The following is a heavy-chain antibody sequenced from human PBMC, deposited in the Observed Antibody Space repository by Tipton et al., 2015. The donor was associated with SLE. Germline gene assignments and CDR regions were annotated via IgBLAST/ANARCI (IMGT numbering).Heavy chain of an antibody. V-gene: IGHV3-33*01. CDR2: IRYDGSNK. D-gene: IGHD5-18*01. CDR1: GFTFSSYG. CDR3: ARTDTAMVSYYFDY. Sequence: SLRLSCAASGFTFSSYGMHWVRQAPGKGLEWVAFIRYDGSNKYYADSVKGRFTISRDNAKNSLYLQMNSLRAEDTAVYYCARTDTAMVSYYFDYWGQGTLVTVSS. J-gene: IGHJ4*02.